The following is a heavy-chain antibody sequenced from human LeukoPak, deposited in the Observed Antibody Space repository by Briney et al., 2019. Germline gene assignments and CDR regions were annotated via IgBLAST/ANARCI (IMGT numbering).Heavy chain of an antibody. CDR1: GITFSTYG. CDR3: ASDRDSSGYYPDY. V-gene: IGHV3-30*03. Sequence: GGSLTLSCAASGITFSTYGMHWVRQAQGKGMEWVAVISYDGSNKYYADSVKGRFTISRDNSKNTLYLQMNSLRAEDTAVYYCASDRDSSGYYPDYWGQGTLVTVSS. J-gene: IGHJ4*02. CDR2: ISYDGSNK. D-gene: IGHD3-22*01.